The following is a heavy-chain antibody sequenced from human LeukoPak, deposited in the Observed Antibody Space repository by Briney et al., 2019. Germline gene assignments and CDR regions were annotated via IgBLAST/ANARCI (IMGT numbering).Heavy chain of an antibody. Sequence: GGSLRFSCAVSGFTFYDYAMHWVRQAPGKGLEWVSLISGGGGSTYYADSVKGRFTISRDNSKNSLYLQMNSLRTEDTALYYCAKDRSYYYDSSGYYRENYFDYWGQGTLVTVSS. CDR1: GFTFYDYA. D-gene: IGHD3-22*01. J-gene: IGHJ4*02. CDR2: ISGGGGST. CDR3: AKDRSYYYDSSGYYRENYFDY. V-gene: IGHV3-43*02.